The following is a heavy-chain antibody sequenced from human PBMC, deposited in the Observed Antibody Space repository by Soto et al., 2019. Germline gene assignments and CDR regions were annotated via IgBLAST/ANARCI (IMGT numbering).Heavy chain of an antibody. J-gene: IGHJ5*02. CDR2: IYYSGST. Sequence: SETLSLTCTVSGGSISSYYWSWIRQPPGKGLEWIGYIYYSGSTNYNPSLKSRVTISVDTSKNQFSLKLSSVTAADTAVYYCAREGYYDFWSGYEGFRFDPWGQGTLVTVSS. CDR3: AREGYYDFWSGYEGFRFDP. D-gene: IGHD3-3*01. V-gene: IGHV4-59*01. CDR1: GGSISSYY.